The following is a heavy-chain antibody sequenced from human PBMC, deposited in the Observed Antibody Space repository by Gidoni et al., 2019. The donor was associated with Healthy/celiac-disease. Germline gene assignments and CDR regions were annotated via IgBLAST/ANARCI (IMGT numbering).Heavy chain of an antibody. V-gene: IGHV3-9*01. CDR3: AKDILGGYYYYGMDV. CDR2: ISWNSGSI. D-gene: IGHD7-27*01. J-gene: IGHJ6*02. CDR1: GFTFDDYA. Sequence: EVQLVESGGGLVQHGRSLRLSCAASGFTFDDYAMHWVRQAPGKGLEWVSGISWNSGSIGYADSVKGRFTISRDNAKNSLYLQMNSLRAEDTALYYCAKDILGGYYYYGMDVWGQGTTVTVSS.